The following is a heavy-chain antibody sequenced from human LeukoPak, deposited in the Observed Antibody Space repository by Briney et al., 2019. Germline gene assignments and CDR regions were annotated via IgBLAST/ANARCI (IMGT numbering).Heavy chain of an antibody. J-gene: IGHJ5*02. CDR3: AKNSGSYSDWFDP. D-gene: IGHD1-26*01. Sequence: GGSLRLSCAASGFTFSSYGMHWVRQAPGKGLEWVAVISYDGSNKYYADSVKGRFTTSRDNSKNTLYLQMNSLRAEDTAVYYCAKNSGSYSDWFDPWGQGTLVTVSS. V-gene: IGHV3-30*18. CDR1: GFTFSSYG. CDR2: ISYDGSNK.